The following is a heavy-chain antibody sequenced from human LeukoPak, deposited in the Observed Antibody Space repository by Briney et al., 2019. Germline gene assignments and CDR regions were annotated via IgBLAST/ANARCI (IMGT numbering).Heavy chain of an antibody. CDR3: AKWGDYDVLTGYYVSDF. Sequence: GRSLRLSWAASGFTFIRYSMRWVRQAPGKGLGWVAVISYDGSNTYYADSVEGRFPITRENSKNTMYLQMNSLRADDTAVDYCAKWGDYDVLTGYYVSDFWGQGTLVTVSS. CDR1: GFTFIRYS. CDR2: ISYDGSNT. V-gene: IGHV3-30-3*02. J-gene: IGHJ4*02. D-gene: IGHD3-9*01.